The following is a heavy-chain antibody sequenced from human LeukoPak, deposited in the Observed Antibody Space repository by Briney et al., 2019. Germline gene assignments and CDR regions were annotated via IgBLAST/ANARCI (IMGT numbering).Heavy chain of an antibody. J-gene: IGHJ4*02. CDR2: IYHSGST. CDR3: ARLTTVVMGDY. CDR1: GYSISSGYY. V-gene: IGHV4-38-2*02. Sequence: SETLSLTCTVSGYSISSGYYWGWIRQPPGKGLEWIGSIYHSGSTYYNPSLKSRVTMSVDTSKNQFSLKLSSVTAADTAVYYCARLTTVVMGDYWGQGTLVTVSS. D-gene: IGHD4-23*01.